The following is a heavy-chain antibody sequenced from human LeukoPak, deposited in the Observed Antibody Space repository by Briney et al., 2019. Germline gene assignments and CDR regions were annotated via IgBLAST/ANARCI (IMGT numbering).Heavy chain of an antibody. V-gene: IGHV3-23*01. CDR2: ISGSGGGT. Sequence: PGGSLRLSCAASGFTFSDYAMTWVRQAPGKGLEWVSAISGSGGGTYYADSVKGRFTISRDNSKNTLYLQMNSLRAEDTAVYYCAKRGANDFWSGYSDYWGQGTLVTVSS. J-gene: IGHJ4*02. CDR3: AKRGANDFWSGYSDY. D-gene: IGHD3-3*01. CDR1: GFTFSDYA.